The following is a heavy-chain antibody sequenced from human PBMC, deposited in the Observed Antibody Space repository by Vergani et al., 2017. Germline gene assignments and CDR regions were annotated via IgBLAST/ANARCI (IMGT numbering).Heavy chain of an antibody. Sequence: EVQLVQSGAEVKTPGESLKISCNGSGYSFTSYWIGWVRQMPGKGLEWMGIIYPGDSYTRYSPSFHGQVTISADKSSSTAYLQWGSLKAADTAMYYCAVRSDYGDYFDYWGQGTLVTVSS. J-gene: IGHJ4*02. CDR2: IYPGDSYT. V-gene: IGHV5-51*01. D-gene: IGHD4-17*01. CDR3: AVRSDYGDYFDY. CDR1: GYSFTSYW.